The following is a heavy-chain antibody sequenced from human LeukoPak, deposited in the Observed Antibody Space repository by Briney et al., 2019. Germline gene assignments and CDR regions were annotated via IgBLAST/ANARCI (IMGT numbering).Heavy chain of an antibody. CDR1: GFTFSSYE. J-gene: IGHJ4*02. Sequence: GGSLRLSCAASGFTFSSYEMNWVRQAPGKGLEWVSYISGSGTTIYYADSVKGRFTISRDNAKNSLYLQMNSLRAEDTAVYYCARDPLYYHDSSGYPDGDYWGQGTLVTVSS. CDR2: ISGSGTTI. D-gene: IGHD3-22*01. V-gene: IGHV3-48*03. CDR3: ARDPLYYHDSSGYPDGDY.